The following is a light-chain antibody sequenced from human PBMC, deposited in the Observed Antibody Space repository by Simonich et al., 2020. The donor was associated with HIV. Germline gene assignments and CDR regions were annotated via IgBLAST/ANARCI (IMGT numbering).Light chain of an antibody. CDR1: QSVLYSSNNKNY. V-gene: IGKV4-1*01. CDR2: RAT. J-gene: IGKJ2*01. Sequence: DIVMTQSPDSLAVSLGERATINCKSSQSVLYSSNNKNYLAWYQQKPGQPPKLLIYRATTREYGVPDRFSGRGSGTDVTLTISRLEPEDFAVYYCQQYGSSPYTFGQGTKLEIK. CDR3: QQYGSSPYT.